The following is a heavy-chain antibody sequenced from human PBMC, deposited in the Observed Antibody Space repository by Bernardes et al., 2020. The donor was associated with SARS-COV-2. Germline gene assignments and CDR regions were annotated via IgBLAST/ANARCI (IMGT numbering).Heavy chain of an antibody. J-gene: IGHJ5*02. V-gene: IGHV4-34*01. CDR1: GGSFSDYY. CDR2: INHIGST. D-gene: IGHD3-10*01. CDR3: AKLFRGLIITPSNWFDP. Sequence: SETLSLTCAVYGGSFSDYYWSWIRQPPGKGLEWIGEINHIGSTNYNPSLKSRVTISVDTSKNQFSLKLSSVTAADTAVYYCAKLFRGLIITPSNWFDPWGQGTLVTVSS.